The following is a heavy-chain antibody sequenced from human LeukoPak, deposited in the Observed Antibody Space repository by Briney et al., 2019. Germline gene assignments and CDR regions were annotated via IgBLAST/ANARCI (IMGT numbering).Heavy chain of an antibody. Sequence: GGSLRLSCAASGFTFSGYTLNWVRQAPGKGLEWVSLISSGKTYIYYADSVKGRFTIYRDNAKHSLFRQMSSLRVEDTAIYYWARDGEADRTSTSLTEYFDLWGRGTLVTVSS. CDR3: ARDGEADRTSTSLTEYFDL. CDR2: ISSGKTYI. J-gene: IGHJ2*01. D-gene: IGHD2-2*01. V-gene: IGHV3-21*04. CDR1: GFTFSGYT.